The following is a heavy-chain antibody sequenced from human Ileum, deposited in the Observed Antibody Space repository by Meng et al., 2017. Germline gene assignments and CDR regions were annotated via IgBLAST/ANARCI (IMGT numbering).Heavy chain of an antibody. CDR3: VNYCSGGKCSPNEKTQH. V-gene: IGHV4-4*02. CDR1: GGSFSIGNW. D-gene: IGHD2-15*01. CDR2: IFHTGNT. J-gene: IGHJ1*01. Sequence: QMQLQESGPGLVKPSGTLSLTCGVSGGSFSIGNWWGWVRQLPGKGLEWIGEIFHTGNTNYNPSLQSRVSLSIDKSKNQFSLKVISVTAADTAVYYCVNYCSGGKCSPNEKTQHWGQGTLVTVSS.